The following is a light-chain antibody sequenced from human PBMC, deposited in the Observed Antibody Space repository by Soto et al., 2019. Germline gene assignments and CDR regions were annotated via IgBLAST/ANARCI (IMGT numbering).Light chain of an antibody. CDR3: KTWGTGIQDVV. J-gene: IGLJ2*01. V-gene: IGLV4-69*01. CDR2: LNSDGSH. CDR1: SGHSSYA. Sequence: QPVLTQSPSASASLGASVKLTCTLSSGHSSYAIAWHQQQPEKGPRYLMKLNSDGSHSKGDGIPDRFSGSSSGAERYLTISSLQSEDEADYYCKTWGTGIQDVVFGGGTKLTVL.